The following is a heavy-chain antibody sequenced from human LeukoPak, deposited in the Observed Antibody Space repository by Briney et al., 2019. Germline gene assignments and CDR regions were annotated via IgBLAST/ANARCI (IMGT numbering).Heavy chain of an antibody. CDR2: INNSSNNT. CDR3: ARDPYNGNHGDSYYYYMDV. CDR1: GFTFSSYN. Sequence: PGGSLRLSCAASGFTFSSYNMNWVRQAPGKGLEGVSYINNSSNNTFYADSVKGRFTICRDKAKNLLDMQMNRLRGEDTAIYYCARDPYNGNHGDSYYYYMDVWGKGTTVTISS. J-gene: IGHJ6*03. V-gene: IGHV3-21*01. D-gene: IGHD1-14*01.